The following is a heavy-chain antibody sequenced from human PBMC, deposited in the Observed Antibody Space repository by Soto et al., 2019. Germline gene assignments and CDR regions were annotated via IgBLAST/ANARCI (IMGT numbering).Heavy chain of an antibody. CDR1: GGSISSGGYY. J-gene: IGHJ4*02. CDR2: IYYSGST. Sequence: QVQLQESGPGLVKPSQTLSLTCTVSGGSISSGGYYWSWIRQHPGKGLEWIGYIYYSGSTYYNPSPKSRVTRSVDTSKNQFSLKLSSVTAADTAVYYCARISGTGGDFDYWGQGTLVTVSS. D-gene: IGHD1-20*01. CDR3: ARISGTGGDFDY. V-gene: IGHV4-31*03.